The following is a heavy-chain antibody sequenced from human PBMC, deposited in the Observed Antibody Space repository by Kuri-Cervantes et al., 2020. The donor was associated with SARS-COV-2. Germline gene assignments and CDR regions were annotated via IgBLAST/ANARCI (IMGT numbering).Heavy chain of an antibody. D-gene: IGHD3/OR15-3a*01. V-gene: IGHV4-59*01. J-gene: IGHJ4*02. CDR3: SGRVDFSSVDY. Sequence: SETLSLTCTVSGDSITNYYLTWIRQPQGKGLEWIGYVSYNGATAYNPSLKSRVTMSLDTSKNQFSLRLSSVTAADTAVYYCSGRVDFSSVDYWGQGTLVTVSS. CDR2: VSYNGAT. CDR1: GDSITNYY.